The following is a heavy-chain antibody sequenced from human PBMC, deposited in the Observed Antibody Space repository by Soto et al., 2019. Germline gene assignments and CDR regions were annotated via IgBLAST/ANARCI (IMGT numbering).Heavy chain of an antibody. CDR1: GYTFTSYD. Sequence: QVQLVQSGAEVKTPGASVKVSCKASGYTFTSYDMNWVRQAPGPGLEWMGWMNSNSGNTGYAQKFQCRFTMTRGTAISIAHMELSSLRNEDTDVYYCARSDGYNFNWLDSWGQGTLVTISA. D-gene: IGHD2-21*01. CDR3: ARSDGYNFNWLDS. V-gene: IGHV1-8*01. J-gene: IGHJ5*01. CDR2: MNSNSGNT.